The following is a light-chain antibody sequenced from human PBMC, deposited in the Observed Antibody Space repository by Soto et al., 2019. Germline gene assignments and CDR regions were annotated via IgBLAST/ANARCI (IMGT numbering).Light chain of an antibody. CDR3: QQSLATHLT. CDR1: QSISGY. CDR2: GAS. J-gene: IGKJ4*01. Sequence: DIQMTQSPSFLSASIGDRVTITCRASQSISGYLNWYQQKPGKAPKVLISGASTLHDGVPSRFNGRGAGTDFTLTISSLQPEDIATYYCQQSLATHLTFGGGTKVEIK. V-gene: IGKV1-39*01.